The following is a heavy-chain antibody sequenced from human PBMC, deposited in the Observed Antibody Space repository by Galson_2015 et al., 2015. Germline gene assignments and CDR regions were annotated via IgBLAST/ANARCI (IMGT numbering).Heavy chain of an antibody. CDR3: GRGGVGTVPGAFDV. CDR2: ISTYNGNT. J-gene: IGHJ3*01. CDR1: GYTFSKYG. Sequence: QSGAEVKKPGASVKVSCKASGYTFSKYGISWVRQAPRQGLEWMGWISTYNGNTRYAQKVQGRVTMTRDTSTSTAYMELRNLRSDDTAMYYCGRGGVGTVPGAFDVWGQGTMVTVSS. D-gene: IGHD3-10*01. V-gene: IGHV1-18*01.